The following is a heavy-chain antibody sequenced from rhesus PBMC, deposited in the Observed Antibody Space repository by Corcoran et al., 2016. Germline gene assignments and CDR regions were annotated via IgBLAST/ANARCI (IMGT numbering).Heavy chain of an antibody. D-gene: IGHD2-21*01. CDR2: ISGSVGSP. J-gene: IGHJ4*01. CDR3: ARGGGKDCTGSGCYVFDY. V-gene: IGHV4-173*01. CDR1: GGSISSNY. Sequence: QLQLQESGPGLVKPSETLSLTCAVSGGSISSNYWSWIRQPPGKVLWCIGRISGSVGSPDYHPSLKSGVTSSTDTAKNQFDLKLSSVTDADTAVYYCARGGGKDCTGSGCYVFDYWGQGVLVTVSS.